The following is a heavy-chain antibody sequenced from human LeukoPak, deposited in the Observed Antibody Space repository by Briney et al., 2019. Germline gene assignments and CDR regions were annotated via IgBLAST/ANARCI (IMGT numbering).Heavy chain of an antibody. CDR3: ARAAGPNYYYYGMDV. J-gene: IGHJ6*02. CDR2: IIPIFGTA. D-gene: IGHD2-15*01. CDR1: GGTFSSYA. V-gene: IGHV1-69*13. Sequence: GASVTVSCTASGGTFSSYAISWVRQAPGQGLEWMGGIIPIFGTANYAQRFQGRVTITADESTSTAYMELSSLRSEDTAVYYCARAAGPNYYYYGMDVWGQGTTVTVSS.